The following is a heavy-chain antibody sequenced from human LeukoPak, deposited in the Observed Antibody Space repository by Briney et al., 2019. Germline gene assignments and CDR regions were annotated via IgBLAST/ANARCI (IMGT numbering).Heavy chain of an antibody. J-gene: IGHJ4*02. Sequence: GGSLRLSCAASGFTFNSYAMHWVRQAPGKGLEWVAMISYDGSDKYYTESVKGRCTISRDNSKNTVYLQMSILRAEDTAVYYCAKDRHYESNVLGYWGQGTLVTVSS. V-gene: IGHV3-30*18. CDR3: AKDRHYESNVLGY. CDR1: GFTFNSYA. CDR2: ISYDGSDK. D-gene: IGHD3-22*01.